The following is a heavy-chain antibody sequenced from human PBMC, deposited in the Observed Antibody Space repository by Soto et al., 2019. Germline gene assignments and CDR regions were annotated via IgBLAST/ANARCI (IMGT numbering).Heavy chain of an antibody. CDR2: ISGDGGSI. Sequence: QPGGSLRLSCGASGFTFSNCAMSWVRQAPGKGLEWVSIISGDGGSIYYADSVEGRFTISRDNSKNTLNLQMSSLRAGDTAVYYCVKAVGPPAPSSRIFDYWGLGTLVTVSS. D-gene: IGHD1-26*01. J-gene: IGHJ4*02. V-gene: IGHV3-23*01. CDR1: GFTFSNCA. CDR3: VKAVGPPAPSSRIFDY.